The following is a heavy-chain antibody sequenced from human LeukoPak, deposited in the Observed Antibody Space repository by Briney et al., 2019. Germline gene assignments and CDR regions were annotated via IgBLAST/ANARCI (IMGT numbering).Heavy chain of an antibody. V-gene: IGHV4-39*01. CDR1: GGSISSSSYY. CDR3: AKYSTYCPNWFDP. D-gene: IGHD2-21*01. Sequence: KPSETLSLTCTVSGGSISSSSYYWGWIRQPPGKGLEWIGNVYYSGSTYYNPSLKSRVTISIDTSKNQFSLKLSSVTAADTAVYYCAKYSTYCPNWFDPWGQGTLVTVSS. CDR2: VYYSGST. J-gene: IGHJ5*02.